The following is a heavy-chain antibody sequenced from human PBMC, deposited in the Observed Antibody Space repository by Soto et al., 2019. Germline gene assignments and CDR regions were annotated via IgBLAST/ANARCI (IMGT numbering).Heavy chain of an antibody. J-gene: IGHJ6*02. V-gene: IGHV5-51*01. CDR1: GYSFTSYW. CDR2: IYPGDSDT. Sequence: GESLKISCKGSGYSFTSYWIGWVRQMPGKGLEWMGIIYPGDSDTRYSPSFQGQVTISADKSISTAYLQWSSLKASDTAMYYCARHGVAAAGKPYYYAMDVWGQGTTVTVSS. CDR3: ARHGVAAAGKPYYYAMDV. D-gene: IGHD6-13*01.